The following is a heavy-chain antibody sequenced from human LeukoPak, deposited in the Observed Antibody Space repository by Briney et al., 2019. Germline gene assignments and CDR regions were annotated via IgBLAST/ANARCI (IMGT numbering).Heavy chain of an antibody. J-gene: IGHJ3*02. CDR3: AKVSRTYYYDSSGYYYDAFDI. Sequence: GRSLRLSCAASGFTFDDYAMHWVRQAPGKGLEWVSGISWNSGSIGYADSVKGRFTISRDNAKNSLYLQMNSLRAGDTALYYCAKVSRTYYYDSSGYYYDAFDIWGQGTMVTVSS. CDR1: GFTFDDYA. D-gene: IGHD3-22*01. CDR2: ISWNSGSI. V-gene: IGHV3-9*01.